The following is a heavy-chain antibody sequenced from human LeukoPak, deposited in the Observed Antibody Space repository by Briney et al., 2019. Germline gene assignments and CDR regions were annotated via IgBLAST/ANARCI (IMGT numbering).Heavy chain of an antibody. CDR3: ARTPDAFDI. CDR1: GYSFVGYG. J-gene: IGHJ3*02. Sequence: ASVKVSCKASGYSFVGYGITWVRQAPGQGLEWMGWFNPENGNTNYAQKVQGRDTITRNTSISTAYMELSSLRSEDTAVYYCARTPDAFDIWGQGTMVTVSS. V-gene: IGHV1-8*03. CDR2: FNPENGNT.